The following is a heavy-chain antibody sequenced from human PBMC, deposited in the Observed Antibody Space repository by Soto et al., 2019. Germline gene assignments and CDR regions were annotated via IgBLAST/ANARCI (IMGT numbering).Heavy chain of an antibody. CDR2: IWYDGSNK. Sequence: QVQLVESGGGVAQPGRSLRLSCTVSGFTFSGHAMHWVRQAPGKGLEWVTQIWYDGSNKYYAESVKGRFTISRDNSKNTLYRKKNSLRDEDTAVYYCGRDGQGLAPYGLDVWGQGTSVTVSS. CDR3: GRDGQGLAPYGLDV. J-gene: IGHJ6*02. V-gene: IGHV3-33*01. CDR1: GFTFSGHA.